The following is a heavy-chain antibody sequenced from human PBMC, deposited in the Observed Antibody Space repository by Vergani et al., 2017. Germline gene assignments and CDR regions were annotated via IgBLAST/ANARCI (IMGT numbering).Heavy chain of an antibody. J-gene: IGHJ6*03. V-gene: IGHV1-8*01. CDR3: ARGVXFVVVPASPRSYYYYMDV. CDR1: GYTFTSYD. CDR2: MNPNSGNT. D-gene: IGHD2-2*01. Sequence: QVQLVQSGAEVKKPGASVKVSCKASGYTFTSYDINWVRQATGQGLEWMGWMNPNSGNTGYAQKFQGRVTMTRNTAISTAYMELSSLRSEDTAVYYCARGVXFVVVPASPRSYYYYMDVWGKGTTVTVSS.